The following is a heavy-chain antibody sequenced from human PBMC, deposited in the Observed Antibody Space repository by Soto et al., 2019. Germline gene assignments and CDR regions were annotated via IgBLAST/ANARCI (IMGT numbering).Heavy chain of an antibody. CDR1: GFTFSSYA. CDR2: ISDSGDRT. J-gene: IGHJ3*01. D-gene: IGHD3-16*02. CDR3: AKDRGIIVKAGDAFDV. Sequence: WGSLRLSCAASGFTFSSYAMSWVRQAPGKGLEWVSLISDSGDRTYYADSVKGRFTISRDRSKNTVSLQMDSLRAEDTAVYYCAKDRGIIVKAGDAFDVWGQGTKVTVSS. V-gene: IGHV3-23*01.